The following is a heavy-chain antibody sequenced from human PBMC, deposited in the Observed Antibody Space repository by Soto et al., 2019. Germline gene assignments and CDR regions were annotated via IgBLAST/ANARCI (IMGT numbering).Heavy chain of an antibody. J-gene: IGHJ4*02. CDR3: ARLRDDDAYGDYSVDS. CDR1: GGSISSGGYY. D-gene: IGHD4-17*01. Sequence: QVQLQESGPGLVKPSQTLSLTCIVSGGSISSGGYYWSWIRQHPGRGLEWIGYIYYSGSTYYNPFLVCRVTISVDTSKSQFSMHLSSVTAAAPAVYYCARLRDDDAYGDYSVDSWGQGILVTVSS. CDR2: IYYSGST. V-gene: IGHV4-31*03.